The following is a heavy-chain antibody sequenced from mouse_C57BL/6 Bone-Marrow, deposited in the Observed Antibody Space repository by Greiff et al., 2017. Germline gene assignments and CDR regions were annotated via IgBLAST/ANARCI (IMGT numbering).Heavy chain of an antibody. D-gene: IGHD1-1*01. V-gene: IGHV5-6*01. Sequence: EVQRVESGGDLVKPGGSLKLSCAASGFTFSSYGMSWVRQTPDKTLEWVATISSGGSYYYYPDSVTGRFTISRSNAKNTLYLQMSSLKSEDTAMYYCARPIYYCGSFDYWGQGTTHTVCS. J-gene: IGHJ2*01. CDR1: GFTFSSYG. CDR2: ISSGGSYY. CDR3: ARPIYYCGSFDY.